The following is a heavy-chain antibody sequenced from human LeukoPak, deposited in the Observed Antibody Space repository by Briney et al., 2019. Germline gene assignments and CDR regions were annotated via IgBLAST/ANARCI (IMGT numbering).Heavy chain of an antibody. D-gene: IGHD6-19*01. CDR3: AKDQRDSSGWYLTPGDY. CDR2: ISGSGGST. Sequence: ESGGSLRLSCAASGFTFSSYAMSWVRQAPGKGLEWVSAISGSGGSTYYADSVKGRFTISRDNSKNTLYLQMNSLRAEDTAVYYCAKDQRDSSGWYLTPGDYWGQGTLVTVSS. CDR1: GFTFSSYA. J-gene: IGHJ4*02. V-gene: IGHV3-23*01.